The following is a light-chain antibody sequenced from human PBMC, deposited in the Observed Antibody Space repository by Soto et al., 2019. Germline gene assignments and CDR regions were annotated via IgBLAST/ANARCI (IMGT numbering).Light chain of an antibody. CDR1: QSVSSY. J-gene: IGKJ2*01. CDR3: QQRSNWPPYT. V-gene: IGKV3-11*01. Sequence: EIVLTQSPATLSLSPGERATLSCRASQSVSSYLAWYQQKPGQAPRLRIYDASNRATGIPARCSGSGSGTDFTLTIISLEPEDFAVYYCQQRSNWPPYTFGQGTKLEIK. CDR2: DAS.